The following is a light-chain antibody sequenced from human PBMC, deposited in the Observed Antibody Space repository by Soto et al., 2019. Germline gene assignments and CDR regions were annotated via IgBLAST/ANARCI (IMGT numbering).Light chain of an antibody. CDR2: AAP. CDR3: QQANFFPLT. J-gene: IGKJ4*01. Sequence: DIQMTQSPSSVSASVGDRVTITCRASQGLSSWLAWYQQKPGKAPKLLIYAAPSLQSVVSSRFCCSGAGTDFTLTLSSLQPEDFAAYDCQQANFFPLTFGGGNKVEIK. CDR1: QGLSSW. V-gene: IGKV1-12*01.